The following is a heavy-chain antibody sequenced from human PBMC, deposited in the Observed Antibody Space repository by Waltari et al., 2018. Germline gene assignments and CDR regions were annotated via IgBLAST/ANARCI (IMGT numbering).Heavy chain of an antibody. CDR1: GGTFSSYA. J-gene: IGHJ6*02. CDR3: ASMVVVAATPYYYYYGMDV. V-gene: IGHV1-69*08. CDR2: IIPIFGTA. D-gene: IGHD2-15*01. Sequence: QVQLVQSGAEVKKPGSSVKVSCKASGGTFSSYAISWVRQAPGQGLEWMGRIIPIFGTANYAQKFQGRVTITADKSTSTAYMELSSLRSEDTAVYYCASMVVVAATPYYYYYGMDVWGQGTTVTVSS.